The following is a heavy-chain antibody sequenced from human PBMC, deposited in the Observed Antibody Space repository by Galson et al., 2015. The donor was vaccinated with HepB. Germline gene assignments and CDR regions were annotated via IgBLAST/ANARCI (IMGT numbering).Heavy chain of an antibody. CDR2: FDPEDGET. D-gene: IGHD3-10*02. Sequence: SVKVSCKVSGYTLTELSMHWVRQAPGKGLEWMGGFDPEDGETIYAQKFQGRVTMTEDTSTDTAYMELSSLRSEDTAVYYCATNALSPVRGVNAFDIWGQGTMVTVSS. J-gene: IGHJ3*02. CDR3: ATNALSPVRGVNAFDI. CDR1: GYTLTELS. V-gene: IGHV1-24*01.